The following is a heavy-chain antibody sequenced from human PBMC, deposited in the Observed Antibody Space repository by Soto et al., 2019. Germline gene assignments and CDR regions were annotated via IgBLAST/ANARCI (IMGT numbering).Heavy chain of an antibody. V-gene: IGHV3-21*06. J-gene: IGHJ4*02. CDR2: ISSSSSYK. CDR1: GFSFSNYG. Sequence: EVQLVESGGGLVKPGGSLRLSCEASGFSFSNYGMDWVRQAPGKGLEWVSSISSSSSYKYYGASVKGRFTISRDNAKNSLYLQMNSLRAEDTAVYYCARDGRGAILGSDCWGQGTLVTVSS. CDR3: ARDGRGAILGSDC. D-gene: IGHD1-26*01.